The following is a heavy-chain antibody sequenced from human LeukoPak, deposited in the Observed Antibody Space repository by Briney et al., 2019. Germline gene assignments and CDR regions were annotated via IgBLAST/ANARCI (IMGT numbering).Heavy chain of an antibody. CDR2: IYSGGAT. V-gene: IGHV3-66*01. Sequence: GGSLRLSCAAPEFSVNSPYMGWVRQAPGRGMEWLSTIYSGGATHYAASAKGRFIISRDIFQNTLFLQLNSLRDEDTAVYRCARGFGELYFDFWGQGILVIVSS. CDR3: ARGFGELYFDF. D-gene: IGHD3-10*01. J-gene: IGHJ4*02. CDR1: EFSVNSPY.